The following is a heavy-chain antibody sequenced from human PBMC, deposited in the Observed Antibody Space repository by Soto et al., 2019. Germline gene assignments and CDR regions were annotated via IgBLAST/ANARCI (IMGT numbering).Heavy chain of an antibody. Sequence: GESLKISCKGSGYSFTSYWIGWVRQMPGKGLEWMGIIYPGDSDTRYGPSFQGQVTISADKSISTAYLQWSSLKASDTAMYSCARHPGGAYVPYYYYGMDVWGQGTTVTASS. CDR3: ARHPGGAYVPYYYYGMDV. J-gene: IGHJ6*02. CDR2: IYPGDSDT. D-gene: IGHD4-17*01. CDR1: GYSFTSYW. V-gene: IGHV5-51*01.